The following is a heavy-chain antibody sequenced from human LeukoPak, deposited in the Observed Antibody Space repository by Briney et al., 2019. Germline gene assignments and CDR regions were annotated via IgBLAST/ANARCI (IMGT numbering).Heavy chain of an antibody. Sequence: SETLSLTCAVSGYSISSGFYWGWIRQPPWKGLEWIGSIYHSGSTYYNPSLKSRVTISVDTSKNQFSLKLSSVTAADTAVYYCARARNWNDGVYFDYWGQGTLVTVSS. D-gene: IGHD1-1*01. V-gene: IGHV4-38-2*01. CDR1: GYSISSGFY. CDR2: IYHSGST. J-gene: IGHJ4*02. CDR3: ARARNWNDGVYFDY.